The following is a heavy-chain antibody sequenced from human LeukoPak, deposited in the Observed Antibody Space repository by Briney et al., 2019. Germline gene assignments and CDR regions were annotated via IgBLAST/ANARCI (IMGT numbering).Heavy chain of an antibody. CDR1: GGSISSSSYY. J-gene: IGHJ4*02. CDR2: IYYSGST. D-gene: IGHD3-16*01. CDR3: AKWGGGGAPFDY. V-gene: IGHV4-39*07. Sequence: PSETLSLTCTVSGGSISSSSYYWGWIRQPPGKGLEWIGSIYYSGSTYYNPSLKSRVTISVDTSKNQFSLKLSSVTAADTAVYYCAKWGGGGAPFDYWGQGTLVTVSS.